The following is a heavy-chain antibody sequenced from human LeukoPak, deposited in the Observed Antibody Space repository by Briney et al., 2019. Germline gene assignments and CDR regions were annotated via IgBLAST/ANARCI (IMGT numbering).Heavy chain of an antibody. V-gene: IGHV3-21*01. CDR3: ARDRLAIFGLVDY. D-gene: IGHD3-3*01. CDR2: ISSSSSYI. CDR1: GFTFSSYS. J-gene: IGHJ4*02. Sequence: GGSLRLSXAASGFTFSSYSMNWVRQAPGKGLEWVSSISSSSSYIYYADSVKGRFTISRDNAKNSLYLQMNSLRAEDTAVYYCARDRLAIFGLVDYWGQGTLVTVSS.